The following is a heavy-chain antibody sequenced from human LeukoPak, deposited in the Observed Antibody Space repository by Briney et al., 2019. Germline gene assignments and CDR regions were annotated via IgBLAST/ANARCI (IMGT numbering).Heavy chain of an antibody. CDR1: GGSFSGYF. Sequence: SETLSLTCAVYGGSFSGYFWSWIRQPPGKGLEWIGEISHSGSTTYNPSLRSRVTISGDTSKKQFSLKLSSVTAADTAVYYCVTYYYGSSAPKRNYWGQGILVTVSS. J-gene: IGHJ4*02. CDR2: ISHSGST. CDR3: VTYYYGSSAPKRNY. D-gene: IGHD3-22*01. V-gene: IGHV4-34*01.